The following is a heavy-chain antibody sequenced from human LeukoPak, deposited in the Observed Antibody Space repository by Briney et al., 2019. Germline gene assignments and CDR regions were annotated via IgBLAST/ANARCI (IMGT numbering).Heavy chain of an antibody. V-gene: IGHV1-46*01. Sequence: ASVKVSCKASGYTFTSYYMHWVRQAPGQGLEWMGIINPSGGSTSYAQKFQGRVTMTRDTSTSTVYMELSSLRAEDTAVYYCAKEGGRGTSCDYWGQGTLVTVSS. J-gene: IGHJ4*02. CDR1: GYTFTSYY. D-gene: IGHD2-2*01. CDR2: INPSGGST. CDR3: AKEGGRGTSCDY.